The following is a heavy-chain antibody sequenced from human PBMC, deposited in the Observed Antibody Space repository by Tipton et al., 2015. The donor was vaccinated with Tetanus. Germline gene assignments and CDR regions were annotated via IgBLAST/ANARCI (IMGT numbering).Heavy chain of an antibody. Sequence: SLRLSCATSGFTFSSHAMNWVRQAPGKGLEWVSSISTTGHSTFYAASVKGRFTISRDNAQSSLFLQMNSLKAEDTAVYFCATMRSSEALDIWGQGTMVTVS. V-gene: IGHV3-21*01. CDR2: ISTTGHST. CDR3: ATMRSSEALDI. D-gene: IGHD3-22*01. J-gene: IGHJ3*02. CDR1: GFTFSSHA.